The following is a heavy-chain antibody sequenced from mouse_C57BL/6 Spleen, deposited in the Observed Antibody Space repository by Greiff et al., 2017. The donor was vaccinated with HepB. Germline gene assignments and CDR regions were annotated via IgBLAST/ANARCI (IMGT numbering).Heavy chain of an antibody. J-gene: IGHJ4*01. CDR2: IDPSDSET. CDR1: GYTFTSYW. D-gene: IGHD1-1*01. V-gene: IGHV1-52*01. Sequence: QVQLQQPGAELVRPGSSVKLSCKASGYTFTSYWMHWVKQRPIQGLEWIGNIDPSDSETHYNQKFKDKATLTVDKSSSTAYMQLSSLTSEDSAVYYCARNYYYGSTDAMDYWGQGTSVTVSA. CDR3: ARNYYYGSTDAMDY.